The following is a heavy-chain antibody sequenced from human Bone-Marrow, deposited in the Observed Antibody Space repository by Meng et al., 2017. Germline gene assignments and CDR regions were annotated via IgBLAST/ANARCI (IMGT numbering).Heavy chain of an antibody. CDR1: GFTFSSYS. CDR2: ISSSSSYI. D-gene: IGHD3-10*01. Sequence: GESLKISCAASGFTFSSYSMNWVRQAPGKGLEWVSSISSSSSYIYYADSVKGRFTISRDNSKNTLYLQMNSLRAEDTAVYYCAKAGGYWFDPWGQGTQVTVSS. V-gene: IGHV3-21*01. J-gene: IGHJ5*02. CDR3: AKAGGYWFDP.